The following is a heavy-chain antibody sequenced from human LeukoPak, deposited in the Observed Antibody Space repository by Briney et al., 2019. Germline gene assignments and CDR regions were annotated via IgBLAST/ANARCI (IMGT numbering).Heavy chain of an antibody. J-gene: IGHJ4*02. CDR2: IKSKTDGGTT. CDR3: STTYYYDSSEGY. V-gene: IGHV3-15*07. D-gene: IGHD3-22*01. CDR1: GFTFSNAW. Sequence: GGSLRLSCAASGFTFSNAWMNWVRQAPGKGLEWVGRIKSKTDGGTTDYAAPVEGRFTISRDDSKNTLYLQMNSLKTEDTAVYYCSTTYYYDSSEGYWGQGTLVTVSS.